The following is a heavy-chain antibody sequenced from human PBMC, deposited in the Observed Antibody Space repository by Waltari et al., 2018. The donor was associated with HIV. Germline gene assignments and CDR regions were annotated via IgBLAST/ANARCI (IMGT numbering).Heavy chain of an antibody. CDR2: ASRSGST. V-gene: IGHV4-38-2*01. Sequence: QVQLHESGPGMVKPSETLSLTCAVSGYSISSDYYWGWIRQPPGKGLEWIGSASRSGSTYYSPSLKSRVTISLDTSKNQFSLKLNSVAAADTAVDYCGSGSRRGHSHGIDYWGQGTLVTVSS. D-gene: IGHD5-18*01. J-gene: IGHJ4*02. CDR3: GSGSRRGHSHGIDY. CDR1: GYSISSDYY.